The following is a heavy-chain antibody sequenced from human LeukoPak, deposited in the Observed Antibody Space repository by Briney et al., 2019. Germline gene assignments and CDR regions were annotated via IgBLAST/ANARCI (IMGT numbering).Heavy chain of an antibody. J-gene: IGHJ4*02. D-gene: IGHD3-10*02. CDR2: VSYDGRNK. CDR1: AFTFSIYG. CDR3: AKDRNYVATLDY. Sequence: PGGSLRLSCAASAFTFSIYGMHWVRRAPGKGLEWVAAVSYDGRNKYFTESVKGRFTISRDNSKNTLYLQMNSLRAEDTAVYYCAKDRNYVATLDYWGQGTLVTVSS. V-gene: IGHV3-30*18.